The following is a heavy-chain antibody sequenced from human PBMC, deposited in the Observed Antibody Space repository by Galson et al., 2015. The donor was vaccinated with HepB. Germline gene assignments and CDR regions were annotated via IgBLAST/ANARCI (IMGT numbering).Heavy chain of an antibody. J-gene: IGHJ4*02. Sequence: SLRFSCAASGFTFSSYGMHWVRQAPGKGLEWVAVIWYDGSNKYYADSVKGRFTISRDNSKNTLYLQMNSLRAEDTAVYYCARDDVGASPFDYWGQGTLVTVSS. D-gene: IGHD1-26*01. CDR2: IWYDGSNK. CDR1: GFTFSSYG. CDR3: ARDDVGASPFDY. V-gene: IGHV3-33*01.